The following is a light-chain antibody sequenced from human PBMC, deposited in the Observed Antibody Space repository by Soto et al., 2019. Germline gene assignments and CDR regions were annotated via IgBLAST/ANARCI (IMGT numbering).Light chain of an antibody. CDR3: SAYTARSTLV. V-gene: IGLV2-14*01. CDR2: EVR. CDR1: MRDVGAYNL. J-gene: IGLJ3*02. Sequence: QSALTQPASVSGSAGQSITISCSGTMRDVGAYNLVSWHQQHPGTAPKLIIYEVRNRPSGISSRFSGSRSGNTASLTISGLQSEDEGHYYCSAYTARSTLVFGGGTKVTVL.